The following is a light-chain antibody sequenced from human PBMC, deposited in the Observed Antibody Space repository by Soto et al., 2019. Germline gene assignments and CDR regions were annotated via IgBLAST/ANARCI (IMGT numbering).Light chain of an antibody. CDR1: QDISNL. CDR3: QQYKSLPLT. Sequence: DIPMTQSPASLSASVGDRVTITCQASQDISNLLNWYRQKPGEAPNLLIYDASTLETGVPLRFSGSGYGSYFSFTISSLQPEDVATYYCQQYKSLPLTFGGGTKVEIK. CDR2: DAS. J-gene: IGKJ4*01. V-gene: IGKV1-33*01.